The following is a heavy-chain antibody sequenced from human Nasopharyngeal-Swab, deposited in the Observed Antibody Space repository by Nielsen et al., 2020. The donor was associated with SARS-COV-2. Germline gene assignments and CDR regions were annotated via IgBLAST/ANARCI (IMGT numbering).Heavy chain of an antibody. CDR3: ARHWAASSSGHYYGMDV. CDR2: IYPGDSDT. Sequence: GESLKISCKGSGYSFTSYWIGWVRQMPGKGLEWMGIIYPGDSDTRYSPSFQGQVTISADKSISTTYLQWYSLKASDTAMYYCARHWAASSSGHYYGMDVWGQGTTVTVSS. V-gene: IGHV5-51*01. D-gene: IGHD6-6*01. J-gene: IGHJ6*02. CDR1: GYSFTSYW.